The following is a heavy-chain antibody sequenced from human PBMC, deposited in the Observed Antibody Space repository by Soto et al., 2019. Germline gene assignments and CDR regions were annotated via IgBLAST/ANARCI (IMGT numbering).Heavy chain of an antibody. V-gene: IGHV4-30-2*01. CDR3: ARSGGYSGYDCYYDSRQCYYFDY. Sequence: PSETLSLTCAVSGGSISSGGYSWSWIRQPPGKGLEWIGYIYHSGSTYYNPSLKSRVTISVDRSKNQFSLKLSSVTAADTAVYYCARSGGYSGYDCYYDSRQCYYFDYWGQGTLVTVSS. CDR2: IYHSGST. CDR1: GGSISSGGYS. J-gene: IGHJ4*02. D-gene: IGHD5-12*01.